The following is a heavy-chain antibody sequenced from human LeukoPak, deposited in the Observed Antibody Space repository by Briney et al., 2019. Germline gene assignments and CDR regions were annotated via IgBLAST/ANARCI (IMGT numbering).Heavy chain of an antibody. Sequence: GGSLRLSCAASGFTFDDYAMHWVRQAPGKGLEWVSGISWNSGSIGYADSVKGRFTISRDNAKNSLYLQMNSLRAEDTAVYYCARPAPRYYDYVWGSYRYTNYFDYWGQGTLVTVSS. J-gene: IGHJ4*02. CDR3: ARPAPRYYDYVWGSYRYTNYFDY. CDR2: ISWNSGSI. CDR1: GFTFDDYA. V-gene: IGHV3-9*01. D-gene: IGHD3-16*02.